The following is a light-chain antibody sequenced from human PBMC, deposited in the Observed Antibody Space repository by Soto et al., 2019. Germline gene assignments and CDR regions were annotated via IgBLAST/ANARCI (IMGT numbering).Light chain of an antibody. CDR1: SSDVGGYNY. CDR2: EVT. J-gene: IGLJ2*01. V-gene: IGLV2-8*01. Sequence: QSVLTQPPSAAGSPGPSVTISCTGTSSDVGGYNYVSWYQQHPGKAPKLMMYEVTKRPSGVPDRFSGAKSGNTASLTVSGLQAEDEADYYCSSYAGSNVLFGGGTKLTVL. CDR3: SSYAGSNVL.